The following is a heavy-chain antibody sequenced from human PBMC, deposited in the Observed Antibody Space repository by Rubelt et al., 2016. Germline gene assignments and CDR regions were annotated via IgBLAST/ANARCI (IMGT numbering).Heavy chain of an antibody. J-gene: IGHJ4*02. CDR3: AREVSSGSYFDY. Sequence: EVQLVESGGGLVQPGGSLRLSCAASGFTSSSHAMSWVRQAPGKGLEWVATISGSGGSTCYAASVKGRFTVSRDNAKNSRSLKINSLRAEDTAVYYCAREVSSGSYFDYWGQGALVTASS. D-gene: IGHD3-22*01. CDR1: GFTSSSHA. CDR2: ISGSGGST. V-gene: IGHV3-23*04.